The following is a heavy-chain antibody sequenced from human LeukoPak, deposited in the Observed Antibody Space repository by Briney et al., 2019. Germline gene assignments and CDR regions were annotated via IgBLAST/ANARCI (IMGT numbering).Heavy chain of an antibody. D-gene: IGHD3-3*01. CDR3: ARAPIDYDFWSGYLDI. CDR2: IYHSGST. CDR1: GYSISSGYY. Sequence: PSETLSLTCAVSGYSISSGYYWGWIRQPPGKGLEWIGSIYHSGSTYYNPSLKSRVTISVDTSKNQFSLKLSSVTAADTAVYYCARAPIDYDFWSGYLDIWGQGTMVTVSS. J-gene: IGHJ3*02. V-gene: IGHV4-38-2*01.